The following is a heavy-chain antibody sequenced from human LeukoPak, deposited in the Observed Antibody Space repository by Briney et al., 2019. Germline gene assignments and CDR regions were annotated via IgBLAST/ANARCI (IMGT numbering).Heavy chain of an antibody. J-gene: IGHJ4*02. V-gene: IGHV4-59*08. D-gene: IGHD2-2*01. CDR2: IYYSGST. Sequence: SETLSLTCTVSGGSISSYYWSWIRQPPGKGLEWIGYIYYSGSTNYNPSLKSRVTISVDTSKNQFSLKLSSVTAADTAVYYCARLLGPYCSSTSCYEAPYFDYWGQGTLVTVSS. CDR3: ARLLGPYCSSTSCYEAPYFDY. CDR1: GGSISSYY.